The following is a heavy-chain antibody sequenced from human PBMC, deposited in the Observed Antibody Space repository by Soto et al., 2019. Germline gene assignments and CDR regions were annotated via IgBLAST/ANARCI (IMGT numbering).Heavy chain of an antibody. CDR3: VHRRRGDYSFDY. V-gene: IGHV2-5*02. D-gene: IGHD4-17*01. CDR2: IYWDDDK. CDR1: GFSLSTSGVG. Sequence: QITLKESGPTLVKPTQTLTLTCTFSGFSLSTSGVGVAWIRQPPGKALEWLALIYWDDDKRYSPSLKSRLTITKDTSKNQVVLTMTNVDPVDTATYYCVHRRRGDYSFDYWGQGTLVTVSS. J-gene: IGHJ4*02.